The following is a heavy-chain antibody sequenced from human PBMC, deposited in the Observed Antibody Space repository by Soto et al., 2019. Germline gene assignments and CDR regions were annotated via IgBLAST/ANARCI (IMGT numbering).Heavy chain of an antibody. Sequence: GGSLRLSCAASGFTFSNAWMSWVRQAPGKGLEWVGRIKSKTDGGTTDYAAPVKGRFTISRDDSKNTLYLQMNSLKTEDTAVYYCTTEVVVTAILPYSWFDPWGQGTLVTVSS. J-gene: IGHJ5*02. CDR2: IKSKTDGGTT. D-gene: IGHD2-21*02. CDR3: TTEVVVTAILPYSWFDP. CDR1: GFTFSNAW. V-gene: IGHV3-15*01.